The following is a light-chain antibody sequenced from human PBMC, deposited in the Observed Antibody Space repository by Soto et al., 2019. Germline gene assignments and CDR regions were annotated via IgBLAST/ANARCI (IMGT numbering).Light chain of an antibody. Sequence: QSALTQPPSVSGSPGQSVTISCTGTSGDVDPYNYVSWYQQHPGRAPKLVIYDVNMRPSGVPDRFSGSKSGDTSSLTISGLQAEDEADYYCCSYVSTPLVGGGTKLTVL. J-gene: IGLJ2*01. V-gene: IGLV2-11*01. CDR3: CSYVSTPL. CDR2: DVN. CDR1: SGDVDPYNY.